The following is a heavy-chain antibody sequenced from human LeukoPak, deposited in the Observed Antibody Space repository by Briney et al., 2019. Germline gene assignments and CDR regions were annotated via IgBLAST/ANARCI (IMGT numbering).Heavy chain of an antibody. D-gene: IGHD6-19*01. CDR2: ISSSRSYV. CDR1: GFTFSTYS. CDR3: ARDGWYSSGWNAFDI. Sequence: GGSLRLSCAASGFTFSTYSMHWVRQAPGTGLEWVSSISSSRSYVYYADSGKGRFTISRDNAKNSLYLQMNSLRAEDTAVYYCARDGWYSSGWNAFDIWGQGTMVTVSS. J-gene: IGHJ3*02. V-gene: IGHV3-21*01.